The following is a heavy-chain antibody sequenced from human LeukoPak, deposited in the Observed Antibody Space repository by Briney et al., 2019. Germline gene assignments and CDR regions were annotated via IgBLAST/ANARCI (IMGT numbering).Heavy chain of an antibody. CDR2: ISDDGRDT. J-gene: IGHJ6*03. Sequence: GTSLRLSCEAPGFTFSSFPMHWVRQTPDKRLEWVAVISDDGRDTYYADSVKGRFTISRDNSKNTLYLQMNSLSPEDTAVVYCARVGRVSIYPSYMDVWGKGTAVTVSS. CDR3: ARVGRVSIYPSYMDV. CDR1: GFTFSSFP. D-gene: IGHD2-21*01. V-gene: IGHV3-30*04.